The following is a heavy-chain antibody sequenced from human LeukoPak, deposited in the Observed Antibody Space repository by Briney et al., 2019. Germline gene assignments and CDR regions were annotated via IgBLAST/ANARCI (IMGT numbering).Heavy chain of an antibody. D-gene: IGHD3-22*01. CDR3: AIPRRFYDSSGYYSFDY. CDR2: INPNSGGT. Sequence: ASVNVSCKASGYTFTGYYMHWVRQAPGQGLEWMGRINPNSGGTNYAQKFQGRVTMTRDTSISTAYMELSRLRSDDTAVYYCAIPRRFYDSSGYYSFDYWGQGPLVTVSS. J-gene: IGHJ4*02. V-gene: IGHV1-2*06. CDR1: GYTFTGYY.